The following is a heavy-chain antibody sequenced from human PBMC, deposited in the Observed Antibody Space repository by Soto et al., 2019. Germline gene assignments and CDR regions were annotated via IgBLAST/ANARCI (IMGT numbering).Heavy chain of an antibody. J-gene: IGHJ4*02. V-gene: IGHV4-4*02. D-gene: IGHD2-8*01. CDR3: ATKIVPTPGNY. Sequence: QVQLQESGPGLVEPSGTLSLTCAVSLVSISSGNWWSWVRQPPGRGLEYIGEISHSGTTNYNPSLESRLTISLDASKNQFSLKRTSVTAADTAVYYCATKIVPTPGNYWGQGTLVIVSS. CDR2: ISHSGTT. CDR1: LVSISSGNW.